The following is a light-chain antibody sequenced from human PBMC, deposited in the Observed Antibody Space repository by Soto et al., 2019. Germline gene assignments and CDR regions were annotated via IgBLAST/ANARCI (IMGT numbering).Light chain of an antibody. Sequence: QSALTQPPSVSGSPGQSVTISCTGTSSDVGSYNRVSWYQQPPGTAPKLMIYEVSNRPSGVPDRFSGSKSGNTASLTISGLQAEDEADYYCSLYTSIFVVFGGGTKLTVL. CDR2: EVS. CDR1: SSDVGSYNR. V-gene: IGLV2-18*01. CDR3: SLYTSIFVV. J-gene: IGLJ2*01.